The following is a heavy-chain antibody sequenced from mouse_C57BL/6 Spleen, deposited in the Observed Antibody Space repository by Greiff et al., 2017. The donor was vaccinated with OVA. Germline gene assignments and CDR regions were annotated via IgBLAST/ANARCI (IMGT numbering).Heavy chain of an antibody. J-gene: IGHJ4*01. D-gene: IGHD2-5*01. Sequence: QVQLQQPGAELVRPGSSVKLSCKASGYTFTSYWMHWVKQRPIQGLEWIGNIDPSDSETHYNQKFKDKATLTVDKSSSTAYMQLSSLTSEDSAVYYCAREGAYYSNYGYAMDYWGQGTSVTVSS. V-gene: IGHV1-52*01. CDR1: GYTFTSYW. CDR3: AREGAYYSNYGYAMDY. CDR2: IDPSDSET.